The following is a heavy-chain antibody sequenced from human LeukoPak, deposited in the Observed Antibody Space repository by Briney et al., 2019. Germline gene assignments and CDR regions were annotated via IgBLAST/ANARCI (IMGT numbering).Heavy chain of an antibody. CDR2: IYYSGST. Sequence: SETLSLTCTVSGGSISSGGYYWSRIRQHPGKGLEWIGYIYYSGSTYYNPSLKSRVTISVDTSKNQFSLKLSSVTAADTAVYYCARGNYDSWSGYYDAFDIWGQGTMVTVSS. CDR3: ARGNYDSWSGYYDAFDI. V-gene: IGHV4-31*03. J-gene: IGHJ3*02. D-gene: IGHD3-3*01. CDR1: GGSISSGGYY.